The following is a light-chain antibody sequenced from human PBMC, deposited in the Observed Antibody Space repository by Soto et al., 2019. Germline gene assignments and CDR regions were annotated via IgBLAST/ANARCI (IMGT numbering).Light chain of an antibody. CDR2: AAS. J-gene: IGKJ3*01. V-gene: IGKV1-9*01. CDR3: QQLNSYPPT. Sequence: DIQITQSPSSLSASVGDRVPITCRASQSISSYLNWYQQKPGKAPKLLIYAASTLQSGVPSRFSGSGSGTEFTLTISSLQPEDFATYYCQQLNSYPPTFGPGTKVDI. CDR1: QSISSY.